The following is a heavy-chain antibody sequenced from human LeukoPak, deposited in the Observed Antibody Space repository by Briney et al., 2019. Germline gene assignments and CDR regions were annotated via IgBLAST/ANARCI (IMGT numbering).Heavy chain of an antibody. J-gene: IGHJ3*02. V-gene: IGHV3-23*01. D-gene: IGHD7-27*01. Sequence: GGALRLSCAASVFTFSSYGMSWVRQAPGRGLEWVSAISGSGGSTYYADSVKGRFTISRDNSKNTLYLQMNSLRAEDTAVYYCAKGPGSFDIWGQGTMVTVSS. CDR2: ISGSGGST. CDR3: AKGPGSFDI. CDR1: VFTFSSYG.